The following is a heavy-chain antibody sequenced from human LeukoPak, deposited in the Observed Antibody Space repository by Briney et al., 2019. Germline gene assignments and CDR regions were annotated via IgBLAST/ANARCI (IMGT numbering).Heavy chain of an antibody. CDR1: GGSLTGYY. CDR2: IGHSGTT. J-gene: IGHJ4*02. D-gene: IGHD4/OR15-4a*01. V-gene: IGHV4-34*01. Sequence: SETLSLTCDVYGGSLTGYYWSWIRQTPEKGLQGIGEIGHSGTTNFNPSLKSRVSMSVDTSKNQFSLKLTSVTAADTAVYFCAREGRMSMGIEYWGQGTLVTVSS. CDR3: AREGRMSMGIEY.